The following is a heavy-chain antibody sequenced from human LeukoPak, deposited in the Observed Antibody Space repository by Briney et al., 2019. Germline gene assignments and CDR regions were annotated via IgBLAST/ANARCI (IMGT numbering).Heavy chain of an antibody. CDR1: GITLSSYS. V-gene: IGHV3-48*04. Sequence: GGSLRLSCAASGITLSSYSMNWVRQAPGKGLEWVSYISSSSSRIYHADSVKGRFTISRDNAKNSLYLQMNSLRAEDTAVYYCARRGSSNNWYSNGMDVWGQGTTVTVCS. J-gene: IGHJ6*02. CDR3: ARRGSSNNWYSNGMDV. D-gene: IGHD1-1*01. CDR2: ISSSSSRI.